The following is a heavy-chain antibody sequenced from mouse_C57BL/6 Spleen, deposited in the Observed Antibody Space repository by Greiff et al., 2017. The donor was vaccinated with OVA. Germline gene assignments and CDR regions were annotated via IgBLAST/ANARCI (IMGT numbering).Heavy chain of an antibody. Sequence: QVQLQQSGAELVKPGASVKLSCKASGYTFTSYWMHWVKQRPGQGLEWIGMIHPNSGSTNYNEKFKSKATLTVDKSSSTAYMQLSSLTSEDSAVYYCARFFITTPYAMDYWGQGTSVTVSS. V-gene: IGHV1-64*01. CDR1: GYTFTSYW. CDR2: IHPNSGST. D-gene: IGHD1-1*01. J-gene: IGHJ4*01. CDR3: ARFFITTPYAMDY.